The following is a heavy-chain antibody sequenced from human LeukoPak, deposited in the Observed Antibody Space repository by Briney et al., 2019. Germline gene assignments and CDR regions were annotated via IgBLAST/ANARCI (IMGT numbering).Heavy chain of an antibody. CDR2: IYHSGST. V-gene: IGHV4-38-2*02. D-gene: IGHD3-22*01. J-gene: IGHJ6*03. CDR1: GYSISSGYY. CDR3: ARGTRTYYYDSSGYRRRDGYYYYYMDV. Sequence: PSETLSLTCTVSGYSISSGYYWGWIRQPPGKGLEWIGSIYHSGSTNYNPSLKSRVTISVDTSKNQFSLKLSSVTAADTAVYYCARGTRTYYYDSSGYRRRDGYYYYYMDVWGKGTTVTVSS.